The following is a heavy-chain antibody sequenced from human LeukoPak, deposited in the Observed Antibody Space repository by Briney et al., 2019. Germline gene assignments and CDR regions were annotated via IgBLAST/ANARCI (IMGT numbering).Heavy chain of an antibody. CDR3: ATSTVTTARDYYYMDV. V-gene: IGHV3-33*01. CDR2: IWYDGSNK. J-gene: IGHJ6*03. CDR1: GFTFSSYG. Sequence: GRSLRHSCAAAGFTFSSYGMHWVRQATGRGREGVAVIWYDGSNKYYADPVMGRFTISRDNSNNTLYMQMTSLRAEDTAVYYCATSTVTTARDYYYMDVWGKGTTVTVS. D-gene: IGHD4-17*01.